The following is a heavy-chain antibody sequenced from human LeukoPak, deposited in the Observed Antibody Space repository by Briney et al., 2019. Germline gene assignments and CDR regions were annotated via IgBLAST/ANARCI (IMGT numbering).Heavy chain of an antibody. CDR3: AKETDPPDGVLDY. V-gene: IGHV3-30*18. CDR2: ISYDGSNK. J-gene: IGHJ4*02. D-gene: IGHD1-14*01. Sequence: PGGSLRLSCAASGFTFSNYGMHWVRQAPGKGLEWVAVISYDGSNKYYADSVKGRFTISRDNSKNTLYLQMNSLRAEDTAVYYCAKETDPPDGVLDYWGQGTLVTVSS. CDR1: GFTFSNYG.